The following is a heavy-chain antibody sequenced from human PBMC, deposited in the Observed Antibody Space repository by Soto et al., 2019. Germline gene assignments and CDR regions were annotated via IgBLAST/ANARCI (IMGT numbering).Heavy chain of an antibody. CDR1: GFTFSTYA. V-gene: IGHV3-23*01. CDR3: AVRKTGSYFDY. J-gene: IGHJ4*02. D-gene: IGHD1-26*01. CDR2: ISGSGGST. Sequence: EVQLLESGGGLVQAGGSLRLSCAASGFTFSTYAMSWVRQAPGKGLEWVSAISGSGGSTYYTDSVKGRFTISRDNSKNTLYLQMDSLRAGDTAVYYCAVRKTGSYFDYWGQGTLVTVSS.